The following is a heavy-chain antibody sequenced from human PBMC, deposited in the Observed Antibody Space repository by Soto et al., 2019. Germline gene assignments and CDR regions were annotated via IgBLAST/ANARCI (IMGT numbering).Heavy chain of an antibody. D-gene: IGHD6-13*01. CDR3: ARVGSAQQLTPRYYYYGMDV. CDR2: ISSSSSTI. Sequence: EVQLVESGGGLVQPGGSLRLSCAASGFTFSSYSMNWVRQAPGKGLEWVSYISSSSSTIYYADSVKGRFTISRDNAKNSLDLQMNRLRDEETAVYYCARVGSAQQLTPRYYYYGMDVWGQGTTVTVSS. V-gene: IGHV3-48*02. J-gene: IGHJ6*02. CDR1: GFTFSSYS.